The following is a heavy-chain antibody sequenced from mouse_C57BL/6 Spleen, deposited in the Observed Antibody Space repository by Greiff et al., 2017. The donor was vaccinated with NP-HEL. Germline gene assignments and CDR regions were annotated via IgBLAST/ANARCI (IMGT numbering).Heavy chain of an antibody. D-gene: IGHD6-1*01. CDR1: GFSLTSYG. CDR2: IWSGGRT. V-gene: IGHV2-2*01. CDR3: ARPLRYYAMDY. J-gene: IGHJ4*01. Sequence: QVQLKESGPGLVQPSQSLSITCTVSGFSLTSYGVHWVRQSPGKGLEWLGVIWSGGRTDYNAAFISRLSISKDNSKSQVFFKMNSLQADDTAIYYCARPLRYYAMDYWGQGTSVTVSS.